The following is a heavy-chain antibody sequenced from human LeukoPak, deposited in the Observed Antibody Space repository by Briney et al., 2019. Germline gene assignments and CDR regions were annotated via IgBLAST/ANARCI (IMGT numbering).Heavy chain of an antibody. Sequence: SVKVSCKASGGTFSSYAISWVRQAPGQGLEWMGGIIPIFGTANYAQKFQGRVTITTDESTSTAYMELSSLRSEDTAVYYCARGDYYGSGSYDYWGQGTLVTVS. V-gene: IGHV1-69*05. CDR3: ARGDYYGSGSYDY. CDR2: IIPIFGTA. J-gene: IGHJ4*02. D-gene: IGHD3-10*01. CDR1: GGTFSSYA.